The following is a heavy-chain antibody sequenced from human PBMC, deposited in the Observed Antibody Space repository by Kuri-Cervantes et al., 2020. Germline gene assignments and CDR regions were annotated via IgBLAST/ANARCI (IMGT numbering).Heavy chain of an antibody. J-gene: IGHJ4*02. CDR1: GGSFSGYY. CDR3: ARVTDVVMAADY. D-gene: IGHD3-16*01. V-gene: IGHV4-34*01. CDR2: IYHGGNS. Sequence: GSLRLSCAVYGGSFSGYYWGWIRQPPGKGLEWIGHIYHGGNSYYNPSLKSRVTISLDTSQNQFSLMLNSVTAADMAVYYCARVTDVVMAADYWGQGTLVTVSS.